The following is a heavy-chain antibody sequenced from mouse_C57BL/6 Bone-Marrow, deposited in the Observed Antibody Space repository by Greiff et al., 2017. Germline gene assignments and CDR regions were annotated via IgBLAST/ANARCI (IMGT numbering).Heavy chain of an antibody. D-gene: IGHD1-1*01. J-gene: IGHJ3*01. CDR3: ARHRGYGSSLAY. Sequence: EVKVVESGGDLVKPGGSLKLSCAASGFSFSSYGMSWVRQTPDKRLEWVATISSGGSYTNYPDSVKGRFTFSRDNAKNTLYLQMSSLKSEDTAMYYCARHRGYGSSLAYWGQGTLVTVSA. V-gene: IGHV5-6*01. CDR2: ISSGGSYT. CDR1: GFSFSSYG.